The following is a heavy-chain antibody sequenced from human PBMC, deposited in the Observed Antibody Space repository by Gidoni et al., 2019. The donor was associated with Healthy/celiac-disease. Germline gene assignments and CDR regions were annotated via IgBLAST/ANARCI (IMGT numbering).Heavy chain of an antibody. V-gene: IGHV1-69*04. CDR3: AREKAYCGGDCSGY. Sequence: QAQLVQSGAEVQKPGSSVKVSCKASGGTFSSYALSWVRPAPGQGLEWMGRIIPILGIANYAQKFQGRVTITADKSTSTAYMELSSLRSEDTAVYYCAREKAYCGGDCSGYWGQGTLVTVSS. J-gene: IGHJ4*02. D-gene: IGHD2-21*02. CDR1: GGTFSSYA. CDR2: IIPILGIA.